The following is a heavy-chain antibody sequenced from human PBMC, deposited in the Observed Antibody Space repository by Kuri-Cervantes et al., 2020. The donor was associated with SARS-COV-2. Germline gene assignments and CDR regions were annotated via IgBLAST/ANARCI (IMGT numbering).Heavy chain of an antibody. CDR3: ARVRSSSPGPLDY. CDR1: GGSISSYY. V-gene: IGHV4-59*08. J-gene: IGHJ4*02. CDR2: IYYSGST. D-gene: IGHD6-6*01. Sequence: ESLKISCTVSGGSISSYYWSWIRQPPGKGLEWIGYIYYSGSTYYNPSLKSRVTISVDTSKNQFSLKLSSVTAADTAVYYCARVRSSSPGPLDYWGQGTLVTVSS.